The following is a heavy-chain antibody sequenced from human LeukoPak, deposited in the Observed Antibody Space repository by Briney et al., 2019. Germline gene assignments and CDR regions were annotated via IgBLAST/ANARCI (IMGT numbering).Heavy chain of an antibody. J-gene: IGHJ4*02. V-gene: IGHV3-74*01. Sequence: HPGGSLRLSCAASGVTFSNSWMHWVRRAPGKGLVWISLINTDGSTTIYADSVKGRFTISRDNAKNTLYLQMNSLRPEDTAVYYCASREGSGWYYFDYWGQGALVTVSS. CDR3: ASREGSGWYYFDY. CDR1: GVTFSNSW. D-gene: IGHD6-19*01. CDR2: INTDGSTT.